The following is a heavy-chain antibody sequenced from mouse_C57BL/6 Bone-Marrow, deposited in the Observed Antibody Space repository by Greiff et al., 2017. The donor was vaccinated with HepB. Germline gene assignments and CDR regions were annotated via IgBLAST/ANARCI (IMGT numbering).Heavy chain of an antibody. D-gene: IGHD3-1*01. CDR3: ARSGGFPMDY. CDR1: GYTFTSYG. V-gene: IGHV1-81*01. Sequence: QVHVKQSGAELARPGASVKLSCKASGYTFTSYGISWVKQRTGQGLEWIGEIYPRSGNTYYNEKFKGKATLTADKSSSTAYMELRSLTSEDSAVYFCARSGGFPMDYWGQGTSVTVSS. CDR2: IYPRSGNT. J-gene: IGHJ4*01.